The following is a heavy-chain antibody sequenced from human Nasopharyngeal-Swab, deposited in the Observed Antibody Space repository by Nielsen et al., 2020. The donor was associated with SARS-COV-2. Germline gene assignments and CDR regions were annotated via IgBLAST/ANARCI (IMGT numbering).Heavy chain of an antibody. D-gene: IGHD5-18*01. CDR3: ARGTFGYTYTRPENNWFDP. J-gene: IGHJ5*02. CDR1: GGSFSSTF. V-gene: IGHV4-34*01. Sequence: AETLCLTCAAFGGSFSSTFWSWIRQPPGKGLEWVAEINHSGSTNYNPSLKSRVTISVDTTKNQFSLKLTSVTAADTAVYYCARGTFGYTYTRPENNWFDPWGQGILVTVAS. CDR2: INHSGST.